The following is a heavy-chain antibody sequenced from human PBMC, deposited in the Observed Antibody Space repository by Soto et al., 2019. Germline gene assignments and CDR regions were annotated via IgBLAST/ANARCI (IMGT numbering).Heavy chain of an antibody. CDR2: ISPYNGNP. D-gene: IGHD5-18*01. Sequence: QVQLVQSGAEVKKPGSSVKVSCKASGDTFTSYGISWVRQAPGQGLEGMGGISPYNGNPNYAQKLQGRVSMTADTATSTAYRELGSLRSDDTAVYYCARVTVTAHHYYNGFDVWGQGTTVTVSS. CDR1: GDTFTSYG. CDR3: ARVTVTAHHYYNGFDV. V-gene: IGHV1-18*01. J-gene: IGHJ6*02.